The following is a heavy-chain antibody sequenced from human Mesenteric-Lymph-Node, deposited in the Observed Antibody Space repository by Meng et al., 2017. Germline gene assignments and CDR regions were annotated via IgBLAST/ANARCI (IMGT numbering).Heavy chain of an antibody. D-gene: IGHD6-19*01. J-gene: IGHJ3*02. Sequence: ASVKVSCKASGYTFTDFYMHWVRQAPGQGLEWVGGINGNSGGTKYARKFQGRVTMTRDTSISTAYMELSRLRSDDTAMYYCVRIARYSSGWYDLGAFDIWGQGTVVTVSS. CDR3: VRIARYSSGWYDLGAFDI. CDR2: INGNSGGT. CDR1: GYTFTDFY. V-gene: IGHV1-2*02.